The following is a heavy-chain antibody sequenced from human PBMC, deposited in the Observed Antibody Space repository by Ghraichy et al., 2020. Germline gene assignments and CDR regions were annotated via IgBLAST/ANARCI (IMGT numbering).Heavy chain of an antibody. V-gene: IGHV1-69*13. CDR1: GGTFSSYA. J-gene: IGHJ4*02. Sequence: SVKVSCKASGGTFSSYAISWVRQAPGQGLEWMGGIIPIFGTANYAQKFQGRVTITADESTSTAYMELSSLRSEDTAVYYCATRGYSGYDDVTFDYWGQGTLVTVSS. CDR2: IIPIFGTA. CDR3: ATRGYSGYDDVTFDY. D-gene: IGHD5-12*01.